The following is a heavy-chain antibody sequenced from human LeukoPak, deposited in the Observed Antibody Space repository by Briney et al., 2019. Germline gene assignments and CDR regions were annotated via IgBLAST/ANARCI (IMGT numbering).Heavy chain of an antibody. CDR3: ARRKGGATILYYFDY. D-gene: IGHD1-26*01. CDR2: ISSSGTTI. V-gene: IGHV3-48*03. CDR1: GFTFSSHE. Sequence: GGSLRLSCAASGFTFSSHEMNWVRQAPGKGLEWISYISSSGTTIYYADSVKGRFTISRDNAKNSLYLQMNSLRDEDTAVYYCARRKGGATILYYFDYWGQGTLVTVSS. J-gene: IGHJ4*02.